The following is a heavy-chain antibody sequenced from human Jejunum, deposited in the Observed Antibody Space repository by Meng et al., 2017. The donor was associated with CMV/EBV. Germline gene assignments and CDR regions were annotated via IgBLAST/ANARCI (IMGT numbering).Heavy chain of an antibody. D-gene: IGHD3-10*01. Sequence: GQLVESGGGGVRPGGSLRLSCVTSGISFSNSGMHWVRQAPGKGLEWVVFIRNDGSEIYYVDSVKGRFTISRDNSKNTVYLQMNSLRVEDTGVYYCVKDKGRTALDYWGQGSLVTVSS. CDR1: GISFSNSG. J-gene: IGHJ4*02. V-gene: IGHV3-30*02. CDR3: VKDKGRTALDY. CDR2: IRNDGSEI.